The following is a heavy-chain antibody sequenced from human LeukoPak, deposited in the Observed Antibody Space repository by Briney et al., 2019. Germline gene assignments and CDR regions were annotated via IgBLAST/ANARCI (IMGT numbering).Heavy chain of an antibody. J-gene: IGHJ4*02. D-gene: IGHD6-13*01. Sequence: GGSLRLSCAASGFTSSDHYMDWVRQAPGKGLEWVGRIRNKAKSYTTEYAASVKGRFTISRDDSKNSLFLQMNSLKTEDTAMYYCTKLYVSSWCDYWGQGTLVTVSS. V-gene: IGHV3-72*01. CDR1: GFTSSDHY. CDR2: IRNKAKSYTT. CDR3: TKLYVSSWCDY.